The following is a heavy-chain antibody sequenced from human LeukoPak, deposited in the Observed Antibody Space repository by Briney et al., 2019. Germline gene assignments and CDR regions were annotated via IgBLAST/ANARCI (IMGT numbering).Heavy chain of an antibody. Sequence: GGSLRLSCEASGVTFSSYVMSWVRQAPGKGPEWVSGISGSGGGTYYADSVKGRFAISRDNSKNTLYLQMNSLRAEDTALYYCVSRGYWGQGTLVTVSS. D-gene: IGHD3-10*01. J-gene: IGHJ4*02. CDR1: GVTFSSYV. CDR2: ISGSGGGT. CDR3: VSRGY. V-gene: IGHV3-23*01.